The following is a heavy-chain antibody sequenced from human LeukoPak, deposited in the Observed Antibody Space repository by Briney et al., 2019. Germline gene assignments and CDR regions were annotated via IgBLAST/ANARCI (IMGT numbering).Heavy chain of an antibody. Sequence: SETLSLTCAVSGGSISSAGYSWRWIRQPPGKGLEWIGYIYHSGSTYYNSSLKGRVTISVDRSKNQFSLKLTSVTAADTSVYYFARLGRYDYFIVCGGEGTLVTVS. V-gene: IGHV4-30-2*01. J-gene: IGHJ4*02. D-gene: IGHD3-16*01. CDR1: GGSISSAGYS. CDR2: IYHSGST. CDR3: ARLGRYDYFIVC.